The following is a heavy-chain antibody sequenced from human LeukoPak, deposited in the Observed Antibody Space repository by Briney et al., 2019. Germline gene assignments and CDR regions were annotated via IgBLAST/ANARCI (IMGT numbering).Heavy chain of an antibody. Sequence: SETLSLTCTVSGGSISSGVFHWGWIRQAPGEGLEWIASIYYTGATYYNPSLNSRVIISMDTSKNQFSLKLSSVTAADTAVYYCASGLELDYWGQGTLVTVSS. D-gene: IGHD1-7*01. J-gene: IGHJ4*02. CDR1: GGSISSGVFH. V-gene: IGHV4-39*07. CDR3: ASGLELDY. CDR2: IYYTGAT.